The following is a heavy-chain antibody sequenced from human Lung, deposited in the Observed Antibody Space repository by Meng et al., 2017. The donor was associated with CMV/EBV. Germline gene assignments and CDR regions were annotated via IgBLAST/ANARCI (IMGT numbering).Heavy chain of an antibody. J-gene: IGHJ5*02. CDR2: MNPNSGNT. V-gene: IGHV1-8*01. CDR1: GYTFTSYD. CDR3: ARGLWSGIKGWFDP. D-gene: IGHD3-3*01. Sequence: ASVKVSXKASGYTFTSYDINWVRQATGQGLEWMGWMNPNSGNTGYAQKFQGRVTMTRNTSISTAYMELSSLRSEDTAVYYCARGLWSGIKGWFDPWGQGTLVTFSS.